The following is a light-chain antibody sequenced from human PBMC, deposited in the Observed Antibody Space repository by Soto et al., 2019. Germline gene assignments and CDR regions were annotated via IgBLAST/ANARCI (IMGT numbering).Light chain of an antibody. CDR1: QSLFYSSNNKNF. Sequence: DIVMTQSPDSLAVPLGERTTINCKSSQSLFYSSNNKNFLAWYQQKAGQPPKLLIYWASTRESGVPDRFSGSGSGAEFNLTITSLQAEDAGVYYCQHYFTTPRTFGQGTRLEI. CDR3: QHYFTTPRT. V-gene: IGKV4-1*01. CDR2: WAS. J-gene: IGKJ2*01.